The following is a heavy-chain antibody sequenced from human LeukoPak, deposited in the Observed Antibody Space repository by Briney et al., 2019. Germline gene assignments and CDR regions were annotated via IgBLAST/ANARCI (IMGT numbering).Heavy chain of an antibody. Sequence: PSETLSLTCTVSGGSISGGGRYWSWIRQPAGKGLEWIGRIYTSGNTNYNPSLKSRVTISADMSKNQFSLRLRSVTVADTAVYYCASALSSLGGYWGQGTLVTVSS. CDR3: ASALSSLGGY. J-gene: IGHJ4*02. V-gene: IGHV4-61*02. CDR2: IYTSGNT. D-gene: IGHD2-2*01. CDR1: GGSISGGGRY.